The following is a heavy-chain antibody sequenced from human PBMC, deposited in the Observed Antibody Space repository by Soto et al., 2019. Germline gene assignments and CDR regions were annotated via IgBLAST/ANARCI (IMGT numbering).Heavy chain of an antibody. V-gene: IGHV1-69*01. CDR1: GGTFSSYA. CDR2: IIPIFGTA. Sequence: QVQLVQSGAEVKKPGSSVKVSCKASGGTFSSYAISWVRQAPGQGLEWMGGIIPIFGTANYAQKFQGRDTITADESTSTAYMELSSLRSEDTAVYYCARDLGSSSYYYYYYGMDVWGQGTTVTVSS. CDR3: ARDLGSSSYYYYYYGMDV. J-gene: IGHJ6*02. D-gene: IGHD6-6*01.